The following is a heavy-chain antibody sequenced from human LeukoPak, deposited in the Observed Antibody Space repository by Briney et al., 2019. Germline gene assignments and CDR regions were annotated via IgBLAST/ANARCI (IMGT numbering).Heavy chain of an antibody. Sequence: PSETLSLTCTVSGGTVSGDSINNYYWSWIRQPPGKGLEWIGYIYYSGYTNYNPSLKSRVTISVDTSKNQFSLQLSSVTPADTAVYYCAGSSYSYGGGIWFDPWGQGTLVTVSS. V-gene: IGHV4-61*01. J-gene: IGHJ5*02. CDR2: IYYSGYT. CDR3: AGSSYSYGGGIWFDP. D-gene: IGHD5-18*01. CDR1: GGTVSGDSINNYY.